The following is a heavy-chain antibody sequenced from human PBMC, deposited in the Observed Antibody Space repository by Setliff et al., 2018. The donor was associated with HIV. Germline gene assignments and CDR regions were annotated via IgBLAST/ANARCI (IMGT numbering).Heavy chain of an antibody. Sequence: SETLSLTCTVSGDSISNYYWSWVRQPPGKGLEWIGYIYTTGSTNYNPSLRSRVTISVDTSKNQFPLTLTSVTAADTAVYYRARQPPPGDYADYWGQGTLVTVSS. D-gene: IGHD4-17*01. CDR1: GDSISNYY. CDR3: ARQPPPGDYADY. V-gene: IGHV4-4*09. J-gene: IGHJ4*02. CDR2: IYTTGST.